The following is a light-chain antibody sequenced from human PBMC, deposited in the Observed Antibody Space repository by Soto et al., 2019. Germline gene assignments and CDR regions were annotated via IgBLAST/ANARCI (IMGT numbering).Light chain of an antibody. CDR2: YNN. J-gene: IGLJ1*01. CDR3: AAWDASLSACV. Sequence: QSVLTQPPSASGTPGQRVTISCSGRFSNIGSNSVYWYQHLPRMAPKLLIYYNNQRPSGVPDRFSGSRSGTSASLAIVGLRSEDEAVYYCAAWDASLSACVFGNGTKVTVL. V-gene: IGLV1-47*02. CDR1: FSNIGSNS.